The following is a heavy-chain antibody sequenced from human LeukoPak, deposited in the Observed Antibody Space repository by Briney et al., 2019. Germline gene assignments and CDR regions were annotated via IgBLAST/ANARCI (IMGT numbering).Heavy chain of an antibody. D-gene: IGHD3-9*01. V-gene: IGHV3-21*01. CDR1: GFTFSSYS. CDR3: ARGNYDILTGPNWFDP. J-gene: IGHJ5*02. CDR2: ISSSSSYI. Sequence: GGSLRLSCAASGFTFSSYSMNWVRQAPGKGLEWVSSISSSSSYIYYADSVKGRFTISRDNAKNSLYLQMNSLRAEDTAVYYCARGNYDILTGPNWFDPWGQGTLVTVSS.